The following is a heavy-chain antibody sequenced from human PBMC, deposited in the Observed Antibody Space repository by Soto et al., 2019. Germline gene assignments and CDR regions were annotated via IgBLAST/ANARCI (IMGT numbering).Heavy chain of an antibody. CDR3: STDIGFYGLDV. CDR2: IKSKTDGGTT. CDR1: GLSFTNAW. J-gene: IGHJ6*02. V-gene: IGHV3-15*01. D-gene: IGHD3-10*01. Sequence: PGGSLRLSCAASGLSFTNAWMSWVRQAPGKGLGWVGRIKSKTDGGTTGYAAPVKGRFTISRDDSQNTLYLQMYSLKTEDTARYYCSTDIGFYGLDVWGQGTTVTVSS.